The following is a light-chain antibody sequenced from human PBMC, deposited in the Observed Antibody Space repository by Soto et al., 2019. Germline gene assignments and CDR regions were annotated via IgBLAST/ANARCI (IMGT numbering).Light chain of an antibody. V-gene: IGKV3-11*01. Sequence: EIVLRQCPATLSLTPGERVTLSCRASQSVTTYLAWYQQKPGQAPRLLIYDASTRATGIPARFSGSGSGTDFTLTISSLEPEDFAVYYCQQYYDWPITFGQGTRLEIK. CDR1: QSVTTY. CDR2: DAS. CDR3: QQYYDWPIT. J-gene: IGKJ5*01.